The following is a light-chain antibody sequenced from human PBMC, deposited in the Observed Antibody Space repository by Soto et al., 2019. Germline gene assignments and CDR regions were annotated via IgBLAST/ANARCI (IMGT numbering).Light chain of an antibody. CDR1: SDDVGAYKY. CDR3: ISYSRNTLFV. CDR2: EAT. J-gene: IGLJ1*01. Sequence: QSALTQPSSVSGSPVHSITISCAGTSDDVGAYKYVSWYQQHPGNAPQLLIYEATNRPSGISGRFSASKSGNTASLTISGLQAEDEADYYCISYSRNTLFVFGSGTKVTV. V-gene: IGLV2-14*01.